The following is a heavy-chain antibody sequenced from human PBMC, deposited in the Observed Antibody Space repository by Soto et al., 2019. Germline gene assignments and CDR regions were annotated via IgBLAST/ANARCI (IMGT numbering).Heavy chain of an antibody. J-gene: IGHJ4*02. V-gene: IGHV3-43*01. Sequence: GGSLRLSCAASGFTFDDYTMHWVRQAPGKGLEWVSFISWDGGSTYYADSVKGRFTISRDNSKNSLYLQMNSLRTEDTALYYCAKGYDSGYDYFDYWGQGTLVTVSS. CDR2: ISWDGGST. CDR1: GFTFDDYT. D-gene: IGHD5-12*01. CDR3: AKGYDSGYDYFDY.